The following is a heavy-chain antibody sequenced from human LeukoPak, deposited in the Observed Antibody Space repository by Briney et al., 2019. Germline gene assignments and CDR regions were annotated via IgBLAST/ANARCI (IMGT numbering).Heavy chain of an antibody. D-gene: IGHD2-2*01. CDR3: ARQRRYCSSTSCYVPGYGMDV. CDR1: GGSISSSSYY. CDR2: IYYSGST. Sequence: SETLSLTCTVSGGSISSSSYYWGWIRQPPGKGLEWIGSIYYSGSTYYNPSLKSRVTISVDTSKNQFSLKLSSVTAADTAVYYCARQRRYCSSTSCYVPGYGMDVWGQGTTVTVSS. V-gene: IGHV4-39*01. J-gene: IGHJ6*02.